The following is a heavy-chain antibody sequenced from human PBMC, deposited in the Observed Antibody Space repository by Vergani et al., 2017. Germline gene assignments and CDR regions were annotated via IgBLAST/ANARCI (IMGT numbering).Heavy chain of an antibody. J-gene: IGHJ4*02. CDR2: IKQDGSEK. V-gene: IGHV3-7*01. D-gene: IGHD1-7*01. CDR1: RFTFSTYW. CDR3: ARGNSLGSY. Sequence: EVQLVESGGGLVQPGGSLRLSCGASRFTFSTYWMSWVRQAPGKGLEWVANIKQDGSEKQYVDSVKGRFTISRDNAKKSLYLQMNSLRGEDTAVYYCARGNSLGSYWGQGTLVTVSS.